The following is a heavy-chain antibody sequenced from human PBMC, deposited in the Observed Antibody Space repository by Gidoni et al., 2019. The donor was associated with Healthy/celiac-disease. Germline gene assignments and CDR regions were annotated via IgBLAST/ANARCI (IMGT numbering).Heavy chain of an antibody. Sequence: QVQLVEAGGGVVQPGRSLSCSCGSSGFTFSSYAMHWVRQAPGKGLEWVEFISYDGSNKYYADSVKGRFTISRDNSKNTLYLQMNSLRAEDTAVYYCARELVVAGTYYFDYWGQGTLVTVSS. V-gene: IGHV3-30*01. CDR1: GFTFSSYA. D-gene: IGHD6-19*01. CDR2: ISYDGSNK. J-gene: IGHJ4*02. CDR3: ARELVVAGTYYFDY.